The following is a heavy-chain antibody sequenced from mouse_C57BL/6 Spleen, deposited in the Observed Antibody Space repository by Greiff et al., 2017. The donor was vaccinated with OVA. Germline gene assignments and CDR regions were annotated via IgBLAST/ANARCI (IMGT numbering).Heavy chain of an antibody. CDR2: ISDGGSYT. Sequence: EVKLVESGGGLVKPGGSLKLSCAASGFTFSSYAMSWVRQTPEKRLEWVATISDGGSYTYYPDNVKGRFTISRDNAKNNLYLQMSHLKSEDTAMYYCARGELFCVWGTGTTVTVSS. J-gene: IGHJ1*03. V-gene: IGHV5-4*03. D-gene: IGHD4-1*01. CDR3: ARGELFCV. CDR1: GFTFSSYA.